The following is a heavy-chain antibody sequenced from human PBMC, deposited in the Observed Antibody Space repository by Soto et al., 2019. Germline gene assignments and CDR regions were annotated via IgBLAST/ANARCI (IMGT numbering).Heavy chain of an antibody. CDR1: GFSFSTYG. D-gene: IGHD3-9*01. V-gene: IGHV3-30*03. J-gene: IGHJ6*02. Sequence: GGSLRLSCVASGFSFSTYGMHWVRQAPGKGLEWVAFISNDGSNKYYGDSVKGRFTISRDNAKNSLYLQMNSLRDEDTAVYYCARDFGNLTGYFDGAGAKHYYYYGMDVWGQGTTVTVSS. CDR2: ISNDGSNK. CDR3: ARDFGNLTGYFDGAGAKHYYYYGMDV.